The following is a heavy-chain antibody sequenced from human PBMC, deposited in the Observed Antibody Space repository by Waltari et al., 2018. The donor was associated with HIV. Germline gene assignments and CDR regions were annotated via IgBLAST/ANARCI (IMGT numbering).Heavy chain of an antibody. J-gene: IGHJ4*02. CDR1: GFTLRACY. Sequence: EVQLVESGGGLVQPGGSLRRSCPASGFTLRACYMNWVRQAPGKGLEWVSSISTSRSYIYYSDSVKGRFTISRDNAKNSLYLQMNSLRAEDTAVYYCARGGLGRYSSSWGTYWGQGTLVTVSS. CDR3: ARGGLGRYSSSWGTY. D-gene: IGHD6-13*01. V-gene: IGHV3-21*01. CDR2: ISTSRSYI.